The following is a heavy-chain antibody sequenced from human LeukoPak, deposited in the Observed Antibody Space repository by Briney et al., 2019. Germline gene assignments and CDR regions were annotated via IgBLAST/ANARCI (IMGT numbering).Heavy chain of an antibody. Sequence: SVKVSCKASGGTFSSYAISWVRQAPGQGLEWTGGIIPIFGTANYAQKFQGRVTITADESTSTAYMELSSLRSEDTAVYYCATRYNWNELIDWGQGTLVTVSS. V-gene: IGHV1-69*13. CDR3: ATRYNWNELID. D-gene: IGHD1-20*01. CDR2: IIPIFGTA. CDR1: GGTFSSYA. J-gene: IGHJ4*02.